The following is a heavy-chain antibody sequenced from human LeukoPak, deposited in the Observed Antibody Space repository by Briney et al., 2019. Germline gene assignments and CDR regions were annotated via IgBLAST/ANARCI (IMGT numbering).Heavy chain of an antibody. D-gene: IGHD2/OR15-2a*01. J-gene: IGHJ5*02. V-gene: IGHV1-18*01. Sequence: ASVKVTCKAFGSTFSSYGFSWIRPAPGQGLEWVGCISVYNGNTKYAQKVQGRVTMTTDTSTNTAYMELTSLRSDDTAVYYCAGWTAIESMWFDPWGQGTLVTVSS. CDR2: ISVYNGNT. CDR3: AGWTAIESMWFDP. CDR1: GSTFSSYG.